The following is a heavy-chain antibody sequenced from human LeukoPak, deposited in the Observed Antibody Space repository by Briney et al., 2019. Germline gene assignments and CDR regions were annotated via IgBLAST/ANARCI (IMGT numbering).Heavy chain of an antibody. V-gene: IGHV4-38-2*01. CDR3: ARQGSGYADWFDP. CDR2: IYHSGST. D-gene: IGHD5-12*01. CDR1: GYSISSGYY. Sequence: PSETLSLTCAVSGYSISSGYYWGWIRQPPGKGLEWIGSIYHSGSTYYNPSLKSRVIISVDTSKNQFSLKLSSVTAADTAVYYCARQGSGYADWFDPWGQGTLVTVSS. J-gene: IGHJ5*02.